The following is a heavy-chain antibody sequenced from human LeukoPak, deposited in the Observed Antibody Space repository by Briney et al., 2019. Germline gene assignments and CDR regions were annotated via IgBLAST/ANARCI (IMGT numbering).Heavy chain of an antibody. Sequence: PGGSLRLSCAASGFTFSSYWMSWVRQAPGKGLEWVANINQGGSDRYYVDSVRGRFTISRDNAKNSLYLQMNSLRAEDTAVYYCATHLNRGWDYWGQGTLVTVSS. V-gene: IGHV3-7*01. J-gene: IGHJ4*02. CDR3: ATHLNRGWDY. CDR2: INQGGSDR. D-gene: IGHD7-27*01. CDR1: GFTFSSYW.